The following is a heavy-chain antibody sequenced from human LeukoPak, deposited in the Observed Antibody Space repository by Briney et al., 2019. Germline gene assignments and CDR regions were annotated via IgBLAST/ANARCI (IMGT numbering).Heavy chain of an antibody. V-gene: IGHV3-30*03. D-gene: IGHD6-19*01. J-gene: IGHJ6*02. CDR3: ARESSGWYYYYGMDV. Sequence: GGSLRLSCAASGFXFSSYGMHWVRQAPGKGLEWVAAISSDGSNKHYADSVKGRFTISRDNSKNTLYLQVNSLRAEDTAVYYCARESSGWYYYYGMDVWGQGTTVTVSS. CDR2: ISSDGSNK. CDR1: GFXFSSYG.